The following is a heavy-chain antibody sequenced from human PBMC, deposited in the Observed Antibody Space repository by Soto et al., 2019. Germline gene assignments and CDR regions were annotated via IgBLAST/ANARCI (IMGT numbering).Heavy chain of an antibody. CDR2: INWSGDIV. CDR3: VRDLSPDISTSWSDP. D-gene: IGHD3-9*01. J-gene: IGHJ5*02. CDR1: GFTFNDCA. Sequence: EVQLVESGGTLVQPGRSLRLSCAASGFTFNDCAMHWVRQTPGKGLEWVSAINWSGDIVSYATSVRGRFTISRDNAANSLYLEMNSLRAEDTAFYYCVRDLSPDISTSWSDPWGQGTLVTVSS. V-gene: IGHV3-9*01.